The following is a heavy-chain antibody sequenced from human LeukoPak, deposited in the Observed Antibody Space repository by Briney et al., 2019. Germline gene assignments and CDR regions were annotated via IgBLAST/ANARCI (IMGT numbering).Heavy chain of an antibody. D-gene: IGHD1-26*01. V-gene: IGHV4-38-2*02. CDR1: GYSINSGYY. Sequence: SETPSLTCTVSGYSINSGYYWVWIRQPPGKGLEWIGSIYRSGSTNYNPSLKSRVTISVDTSKNLFSLKLTSVTAADTAVYYCARGIRGSYYFDYWGQGTLVTVSS. CDR3: ARGIRGSYYFDY. CDR2: IYRSGST. J-gene: IGHJ4*02.